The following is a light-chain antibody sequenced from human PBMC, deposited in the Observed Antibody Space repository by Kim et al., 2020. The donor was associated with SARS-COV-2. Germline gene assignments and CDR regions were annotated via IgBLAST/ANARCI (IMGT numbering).Light chain of an antibody. CDR1: KSVSSN. CDR2: GAS. J-gene: IGKJ2*01. Sequence: PWERPTLSGRASKSVSSNLAWYLQKPAQAPRLVIYGASTSATGIPARFIGRGSGTEFSLTISSLHAEDFAVYYCQQYNNWPPMYTLGQGTKLEIK. CDR3: QQYNNWPPMYT. V-gene: IGKV3-15*01.